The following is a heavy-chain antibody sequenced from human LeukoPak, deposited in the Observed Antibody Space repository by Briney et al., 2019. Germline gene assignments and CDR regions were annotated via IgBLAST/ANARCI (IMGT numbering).Heavy chain of an antibody. J-gene: IGHJ3*02. D-gene: IGHD3-3*01. V-gene: IGHV4-39*01. CDR1: GGSISSSSYY. CDR3: ARRDDGAYYDFWSGYPAAFDI. CDR2: IYYSGST. Sequence: PSETLSLTCTVSGGSISSSSYYWGWIRQPPGKGLEWIGSIYYSGSTYYNPSLKSRVTISVDTSKNQFSLKLSSVTAADTAVYYCARRDDGAYYDFWSGYPAAFDIWGQGTMVTVSS.